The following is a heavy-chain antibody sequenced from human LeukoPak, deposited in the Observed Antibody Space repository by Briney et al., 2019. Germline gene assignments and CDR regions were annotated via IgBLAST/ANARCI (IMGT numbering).Heavy chain of an antibody. CDR1: GYTFTNYD. V-gene: IGHV1-8*02. Sequence: ASVKVSCKASGYTFTNYDINWVRQATGQGLEWMGWMNPNSGNTGYARKFQGRVTMTRNIPISTAYMELSSLRSEDTAVYYCARDSPARGDPPPHWGQGTLVTVSS. CDR2: MNPNSGNT. CDR3: ARDSPARGDPPPH. J-gene: IGHJ1*01. D-gene: IGHD3-10*01.